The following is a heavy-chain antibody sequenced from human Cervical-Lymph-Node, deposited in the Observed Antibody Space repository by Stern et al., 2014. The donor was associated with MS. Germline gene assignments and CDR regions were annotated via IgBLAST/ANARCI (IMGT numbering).Heavy chain of an antibody. CDR2: ISSSGSTI. D-gene: IGHD3-10*01. CDR1: GFTFSDYY. V-gene: IGHV3-11*01. Sequence: QVQLVQSGGGLVKPGGSLRLSCAASGFTFSDYYMSWIRQAPGKGLEWVSYISSSGSTIYYADYVKGRFTISRDNPKNSLNMQMNSLGAEDPAVYYCARGAYYYGWGTADAFDIWGQGTMVTVSS. CDR3: ARGAYYYGWGTADAFDI. J-gene: IGHJ3*02.